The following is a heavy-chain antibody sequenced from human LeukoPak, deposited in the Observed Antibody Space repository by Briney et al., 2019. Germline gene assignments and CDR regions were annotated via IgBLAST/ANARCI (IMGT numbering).Heavy chain of an antibody. CDR2: ISGSGGST. V-gene: IGHV3-23*01. CDR1: GYTLTELS. D-gene: IGHD6-19*01. J-gene: IGHJ4*02. Sequence: SCKVSGYTLTELSMHWVRQAPGKGQEWVSAISGSGGSTYYADSVKGRFTISRDNSKNTLYLQMNSLRAEDTAVYYCAKDPTSVAGPFFDYWGQGALVTVSS. CDR3: AKDPTSVAGPFFDY.